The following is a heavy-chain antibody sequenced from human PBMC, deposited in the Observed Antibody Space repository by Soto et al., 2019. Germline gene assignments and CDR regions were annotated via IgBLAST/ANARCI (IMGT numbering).Heavy chain of an antibody. V-gene: IGHV1-46*01. CDR3: ARDLAVTHEAYVMDV. D-gene: IGHD2-21*02. J-gene: IGHJ6*02. Sequence: QVQLVQSGAEVKKPGASVKVSCKASGYTFTSYYLHWVRQAPGQGLEWMGIINPTGGSTSYAQKFQGRVTMTRDTSTSTVYMELSSLRFEDTAVHYCARDLAVTHEAYVMDVWGQGTTVTVS. CDR2: INPTGGST. CDR1: GYTFTSYY.